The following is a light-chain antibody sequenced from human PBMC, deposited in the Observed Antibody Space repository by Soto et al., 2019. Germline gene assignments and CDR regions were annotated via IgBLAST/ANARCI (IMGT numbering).Light chain of an antibody. CDR1: QGIRNS. CDR2: SAS. V-gene: IGKV1-9*01. Sequence: DIQLTQSPSFLSASVGDRVNITCRASQGIRNSLAWFQQKSGQAPNLLMYSASVLQSGVPSRFSGSGSGTEFTLTISSLQPEDSATYYCQQLTTFPLTFGGGTKVEVK. J-gene: IGKJ4*01. CDR3: QQLTTFPLT.